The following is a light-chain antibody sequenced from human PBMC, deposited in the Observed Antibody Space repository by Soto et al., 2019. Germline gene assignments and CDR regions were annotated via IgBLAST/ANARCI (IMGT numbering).Light chain of an antibody. Sequence: EIVLTQSPGTLSLSPGERATLSCRASQSVTSSYLAWYQQKPGQAPRLLIYGASSRATGLPDRFSGSGSGTDFTLTISRLAPEDFSVYYCQQYGSSPLTFGGGTKVEIK. J-gene: IGKJ4*01. CDR1: QSVTSSY. V-gene: IGKV3-20*01. CDR3: QQYGSSPLT. CDR2: GAS.